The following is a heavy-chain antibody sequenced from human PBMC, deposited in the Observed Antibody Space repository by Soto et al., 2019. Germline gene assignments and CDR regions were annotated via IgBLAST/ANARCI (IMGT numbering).Heavy chain of an antibody. CDR3: ARKTYYYDSSGYYLFDY. J-gene: IGHJ4*02. D-gene: IGHD3-22*01. V-gene: IGHV1-18*04. Sequence: VSCKASGYTFNSYGISWVRQAPGQGLEWMGWISAYNGNTNYAQKLQGRVTMTTDTSTRTAYMELRSLRSDDTAVYYCARKTYYYDSSGYYLFDYWGQGTMVTVSS. CDR1: GYTFNSYG. CDR2: ISAYNGNT.